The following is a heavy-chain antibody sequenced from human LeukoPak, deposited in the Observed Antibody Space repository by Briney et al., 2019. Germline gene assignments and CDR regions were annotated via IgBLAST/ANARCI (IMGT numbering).Heavy chain of an antibody. CDR2: ISTSGST. D-gene: IGHD3-10*01. CDR3: ARAVGGDGSGSL. Sequence: SETLSLTCTVSGYSISSGYYWGWIRQPAGKGLESIGHISTSGSTNYNPSLKSRVTMSVDMSTRQISLKLSSVTAADTAVYYCARAVGGDGSGSLWGPGTLVTVSS. J-gene: IGHJ4*02. CDR1: GYSISSGYY. V-gene: IGHV4-4*07.